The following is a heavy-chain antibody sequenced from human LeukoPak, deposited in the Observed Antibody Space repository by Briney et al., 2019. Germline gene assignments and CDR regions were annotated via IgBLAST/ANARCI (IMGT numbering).Heavy chain of an antibody. J-gene: IGHJ4*02. V-gene: IGHV1-18*01. Sequence: ASVKVSCKTSGYTFSNYVITWVRQAPGQGLEWMGWISVYNGNAIYAQNLQGRVTMTTDTSTSTAYLELSSLKSDDTAIYYCARSGPQDWPLDHWGRGTLVTV. D-gene: IGHD1-14*01. CDR1: GYTFSNYV. CDR3: ARSGPQDWPLDH. CDR2: ISVYNGNA.